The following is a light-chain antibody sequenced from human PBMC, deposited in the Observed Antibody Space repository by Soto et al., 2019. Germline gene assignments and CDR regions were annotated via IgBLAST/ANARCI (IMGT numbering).Light chain of an antibody. CDR1: QSVSSSY. J-gene: IGKJ2*01. Sequence: EIVLTQSPGTLSLSPGERATLSCRANQSVSSSYLAWYQQKPGQAPRLLIYGASNRATGIPDRFSGSGSGTDFTLTISRLEPEDFAVYYCQQYSNSMYIFGPGTKLEIK. CDR3: QQYSNSMYI. CDR2: GAS. V-gene: IGKV3-20*01.